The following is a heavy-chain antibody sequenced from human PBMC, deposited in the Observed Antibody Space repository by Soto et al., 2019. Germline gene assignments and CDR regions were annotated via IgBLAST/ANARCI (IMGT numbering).Heavy chain of an antibody. D-gene: IGHD4-17*01. CDR3: ARGEEPHYGGNAD. J-gene: IGHJ4*02. CDR2: ISAYNGNT. CDR1: GYTFTSYG. V-gene: IGHV1-18*01. Sequence: GASVKVSCKASGYTFTSYGISWVRQAPGQGLEWMGWISAYNGNTNYAQKFQGRVTITADESTSTAYMELSSLRSEDTAVYYCARGEEPHYGGNADWGQGTLVTVPQ.